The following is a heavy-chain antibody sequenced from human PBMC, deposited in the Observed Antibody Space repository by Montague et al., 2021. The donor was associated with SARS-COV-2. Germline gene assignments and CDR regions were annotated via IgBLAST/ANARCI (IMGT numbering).Heavy chain of an antibody. CDR3: AKEGSDYYASGSYYTRLGWFDS. CDR1: GFSFSNYA. CDR2: ISGSGGTT. J-gene: IGHJ5*01. V-gene: IGHV3-23*01. D-gene: IGHD3-10*01. Sequence: SLRLSCAASGFSFSNYAMNWVRQAPGRGLEWVSSISGSGGTTYYAGSVEGRFMISRDNSKNTLYLQMNSLRAGDTAVYYCAKEGSDYYASGSYYTRLGWFDSWGQGTLVTVSS.